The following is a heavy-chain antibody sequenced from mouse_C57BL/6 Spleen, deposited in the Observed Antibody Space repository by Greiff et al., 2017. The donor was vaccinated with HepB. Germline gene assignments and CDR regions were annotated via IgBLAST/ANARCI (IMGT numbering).Heavy chain of an antibody. D-gene: IGHD2-1*01. CDR1: GFTFSSYG. CDR3: ARVYYGNPYFDY. CDR2: ISSGGSYT. V-gene: IGHV5-6*01. J-gene: IGHJ2*01. Sequence: EVKLVESGGDLVKPGGSLKLSCAASGFTFSSYGMSWVRQTPDKRLEWVATISSGGSYTYYPDSVKGRFTISRDNAKNTLYLQMSSLKSEDTAMYYCARVYYGNPYFDYWGQGTTLTVSS.